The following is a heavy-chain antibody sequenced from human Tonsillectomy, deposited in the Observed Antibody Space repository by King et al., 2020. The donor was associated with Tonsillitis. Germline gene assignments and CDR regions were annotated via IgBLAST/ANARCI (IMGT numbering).Heavy chain of an antibody. D-gene: IGHD3-22*01. CDR2: ISSNGGST. CDR1: GFTFSSYA. CDR3: VKSGLSYYYDSSGYAEEGYYFDY. V-gene: IGHV3-64D*06. Sequence: VQLVESGGGLVQPGGSLRLSCSASGFTFSSYAMHWVRQAPGKGLEYVSAISSNGGSTYYADSVKGRFTISRDNSKNTLYLQMSSLRAEDTAVYYCVKSGLSYYYDSSGYAEEGYYFDYWGQGTLVTVSS. J-gene: IGHJ4*02.